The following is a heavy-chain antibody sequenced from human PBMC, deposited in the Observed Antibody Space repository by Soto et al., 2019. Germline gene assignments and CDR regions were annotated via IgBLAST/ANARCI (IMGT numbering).Heavy chain of an antibody. D-gene: IGHD3-22*01. Sequence: SVKVSCKASGGTFSSYSISWVRQAPGQGLEWMGGIIPIFGTANYAQKFQGRVTITADESTSTAYRELSSLRSEDTAVYYCARDAQQPNYYDSSGYYFDYWGQGTLVTVSS. CDR1: GGTFSSYS. V-gene: IGHV1-69*13. J-gene: IGHJ4*02. CDR3: ARDAQQPNYYDSSGYYFDY. CDR2: IIPIFGTA.